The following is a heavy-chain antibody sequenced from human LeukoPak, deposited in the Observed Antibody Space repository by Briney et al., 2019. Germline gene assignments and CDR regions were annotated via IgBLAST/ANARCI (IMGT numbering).Heavy chain of an antibody. CDR3: AKCSMAAGGGFDY. Sequence: GGSLRLSCAASGFIFSNYAVSWVRQAPGKGLEWVSDISNSAGKIYYADSMKGRFTVARDNSKNTLDLQMNSLRAEDTAVYYCAKCSMAAGGGFDYWGQGTLVTVSS. D-gene: IGHD5-24*01. V-gene: IGHV3-23*01. CDR1: GFIFSNYA. CDR2: ISNSAGKI. J-gene: IGHJ4*02.